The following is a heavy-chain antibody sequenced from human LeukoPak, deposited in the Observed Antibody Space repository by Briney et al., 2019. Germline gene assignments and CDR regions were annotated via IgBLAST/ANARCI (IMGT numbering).Heavy chain of an antibody. Sequence: GGSLRLSCAVSGFTYSTHWMHWVRQAPGKGLVWVSRINTDGSLTNYADSVKGRFTISRDNAKNTLYLQMNSLRAEDTAVYYCARIIVGATGIDYWGQGTLVTVSS. D-gene: IGHD1-26*01. V-gene: IGHV3-74*01. CDR3: ARIIVGATGIDY. J-gene: IGHJ4*02. CDR1: GFTYSTHW. CDR2: INTDGSLT.